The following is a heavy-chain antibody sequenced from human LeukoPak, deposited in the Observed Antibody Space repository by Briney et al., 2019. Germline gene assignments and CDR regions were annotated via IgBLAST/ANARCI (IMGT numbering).Heavy chain of an antibody. CDR3: ARVTGVFYYYGMDV. D-gene: IGHD1-14*01. CDR1: GGSISSYY. CDR2: IYYSGST. V-gene: IGHV4-59*08. Sequence: PSETLSLTCTVSGGSISSYYWSWIRQPPGKGLEWIGYIYYSGSTNYNPSLKSRVTISVDTSKNQFSLKLSSVTAADTAVYYCARVTGVFYYYGMDVWGQGTTVTVSS. J-gene: IGHJ6*02.